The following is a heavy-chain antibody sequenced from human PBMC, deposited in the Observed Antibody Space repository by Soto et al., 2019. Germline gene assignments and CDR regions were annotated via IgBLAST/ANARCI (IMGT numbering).Heavy chain of an antibody. CDR1: GFTFSNYG. Sequence: LRLSCAASGFTFSNYGMHWVRQAPGKGLEWVAFIWYDGGNKYYAESVKGRFTISRDNSKNTLYLQMNSLRAEDTAVYYCARDGDVNTGFGKDYWGQGTLVTVSS. CDR2: IWYDGGNK. D-gene: IGHD3-16*01. V-gene: IGHV3-33*01. J-gene: IGHJ4*02. CDR3: ARDGDVNTGFGKDY.